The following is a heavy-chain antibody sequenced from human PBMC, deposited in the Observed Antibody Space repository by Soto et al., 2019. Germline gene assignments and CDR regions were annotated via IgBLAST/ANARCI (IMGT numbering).Heavy chain of an antibody. J-gene: IGHJ4*02. CDR1: GYTFTSYG. D-gene: IGHD1-7*01. CDR2: ISAYNGNT. Sequence: QVQLVQSGAEVKKPGASVKVSCKASGYTFTSYGISWVRQAPGQGLEWMGWISAYNGNTNYAQKVQGRVTMTTDTSTSTAYRELRSLRSDDTAVYYCARDGTRDDTLTGFDYWGQGTLVTVSS. V-gene: IGHV1-18*01. CDR3: ARDGTRDDTLTGFDY.